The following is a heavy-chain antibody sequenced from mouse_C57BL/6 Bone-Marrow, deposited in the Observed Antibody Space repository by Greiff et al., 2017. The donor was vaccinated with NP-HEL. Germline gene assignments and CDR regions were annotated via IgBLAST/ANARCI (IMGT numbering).Heavy chain of an antibody. Sequence: EVQLVESGGGLVQPKASLKLSCAASGFSFNTYAMNWVRQAPGKGLEWVARISSKSNNNATYYAVSVKDRFTISRDDSGSMLYLRMNNLETEDAALYYCVRLRYSSNAMDYWGQGTSVTVSS. V-gene: IGHV10-1*01. CDR2: ISSKSNNNAT. CDR1: GFSFNTYA. J-gene: IGHJ4*01. CDR3: VRLRYSSNAMDY. D-gene: IGHD1-1*01.